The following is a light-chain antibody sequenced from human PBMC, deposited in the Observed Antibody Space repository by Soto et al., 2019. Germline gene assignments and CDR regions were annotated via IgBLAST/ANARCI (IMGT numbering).Light chain of an antibody. CDR3: QQYYTTPIT. CDR1: QSVLYTSNNKNC. J-gene: IGKJ5*01. Sequence: DIVMTQSPASLAVSLGERATIHCKSSQSVLYTSNNKNCLAWFQKKPGQPPKLLIFWASTREFGVPDRFSGSGSGTDFTLTISSLQPEDVAIYYCQQYYTTPITFGQGTRLEIK. V-gene: IGKV4-1*01. CDR2: WAS.